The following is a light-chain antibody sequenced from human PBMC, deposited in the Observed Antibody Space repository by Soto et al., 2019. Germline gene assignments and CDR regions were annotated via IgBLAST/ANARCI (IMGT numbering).Light chain of an antibody. CDR1: QSVSSN. CDR2: GAS. Sequence: EIVMTQSPATLSVSPGERATLSCRASQSVSSNLAWYQQKPGQAPRLLIYGASTRATGIPARFSGSGSGTEFTLTISSLQSEDFVVYYCQQYSNWPTFGQGTKVELK. V-gene: IGKV3-15*01. CDR3: QQYSNWPT. J-gene: IGKJ1*01.